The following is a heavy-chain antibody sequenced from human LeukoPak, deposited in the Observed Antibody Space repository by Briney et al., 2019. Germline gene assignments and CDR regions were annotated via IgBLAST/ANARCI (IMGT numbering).Heavy chain of an antibody. CDR1: GFTVSSNY. V-gene: IGHV3-53*01. D-gene: IGHD3-9*01. J-gene: IGHJ3*02. Sequence: PGGSLRLSCAASGFTVSSNYMSWVRQAPGKGLEWVSVIYSGGSTYYADSVKGRFTISRDNSKNTLYLQMNSLRAEDTAVYYCARGETYYDILTGYSLGAFDIWGQGTMVTVSS. CDR2: IYSGGST. CDR3: ARGETYYDILTGYSLGAFDI.